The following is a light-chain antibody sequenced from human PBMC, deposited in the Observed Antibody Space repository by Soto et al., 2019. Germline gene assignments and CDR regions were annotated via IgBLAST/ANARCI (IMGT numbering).Light chain of an antibody. Sequence: DIQMTQSPSTLSASVGDRVTITCRASQSIGSWLAWYQHKPGKVPKLLIYKASSLESGVPSRFSGSGSGTEFTLTISRLQPDDFATYYCQQYNSDSHTFGQGTKLEIK. CDR1: QSIGSW. CDR2: KAS. CDR3: QQYNSDSHT. J-gene: IGKJ2*01. V-gene: IGKV1-5*03.